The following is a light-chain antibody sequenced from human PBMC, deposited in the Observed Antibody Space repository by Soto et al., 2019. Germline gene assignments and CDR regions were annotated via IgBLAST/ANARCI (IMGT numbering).Light chain of an antibody. CDR1: QSIGRW. Sequence: DIQMTQSPSTLSASVGDRVTITCRASQSIGRWLAWYQQKPGKAPKLLIYTASNLERGVPSRFSGSGSGTEFSLTISSLQPDDFATYYCQQYDSYLSFGGGTEVEIK. CDR2: TAS. V-gene: IGKV1-5*03. CDR3: QQYDSYLS. J-gene: IGKJ4*01.